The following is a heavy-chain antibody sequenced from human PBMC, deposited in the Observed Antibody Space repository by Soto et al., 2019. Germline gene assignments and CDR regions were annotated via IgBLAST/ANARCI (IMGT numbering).Heavy chain of an antibody. CDR1: GFTVNSNY. Sequence: GGSLRLSCAASGFTVNSNYMSWVRQAPGKGLEWVSVIYSDGSTYYADSVKGRFTISRDNSKNTLYLQMNSLRAEDTAVYYCARVPSSSGRAHFDYWGQGTLVTVSS. D-gene: IGHD2-15*01. V-gene: IGHV3-66*02. CDR2: IYSDGST. J-gene: IGHJ4*02. CDR3: ARVPSSSGRAHFDY.